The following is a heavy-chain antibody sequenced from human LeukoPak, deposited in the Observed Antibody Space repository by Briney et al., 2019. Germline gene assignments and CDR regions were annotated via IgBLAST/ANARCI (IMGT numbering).Heavy chain of an antibody. CDR1: GGTFSSYA. Sequence: ASVKVSCKASGGTFSSYAISWVRQAPGQGLEWMGWISAYNGNTNYAQKLQGRVTMTTDTSTSTAYMELRSLRSDDTAVYYCARSIQAPQIPFDYWGQGTLVTVSS. D-gene: IGHD5-18*01. V-gene: IGHV1-18*01. CDR2: ISAYNGNT. J-gene: IGHJ4*02. CDR3: ARSIQAPQIPFDY.